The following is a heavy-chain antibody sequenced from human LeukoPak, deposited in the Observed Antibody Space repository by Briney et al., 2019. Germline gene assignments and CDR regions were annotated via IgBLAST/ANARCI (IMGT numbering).Heavy chain of an antibody. CDR3: ARHGLKLVGASTIYFDN. CDR1: GGSISNNY. Sequence: RSSETLSLTCSVSGGSISNNYWSWICQSPEKGLEWIGYIHSSGSTDYNPSFKSRVVVSVDTSKNQFSLKLYSVTAADTAVYYCARHGLKLVGASTIYFDNWGQGTLVTVSS. CDR2: IHSSGST. V-gene: IGHV4-59*08. D-gene: IGHD1-26*01. J-gene: IGHJ4*02.